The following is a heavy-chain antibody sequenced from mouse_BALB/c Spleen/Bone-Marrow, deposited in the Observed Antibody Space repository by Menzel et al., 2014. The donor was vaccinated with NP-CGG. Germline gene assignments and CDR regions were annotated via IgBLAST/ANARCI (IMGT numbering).Heavy chain of an antibody. D-gene: IGHD1-1*01. V-gene: IGHV1S81*02. Sequence: VKLVESGAELVKPGASVKLSCKASGYTFSSYYMYWVKQRPGQGLEWTGEINPSNGGTKFNEKFKSKATLTVDKSSSTAYMQLSSLTSEDSAVYYCTRSNYGYWYFDVWGAGTTVTVSS. J-gene: IGHJ1*01. CDR3: TRSNYGYWYFDV. CDR2: INPSNGGT. CDR1: GYTFSSYY.